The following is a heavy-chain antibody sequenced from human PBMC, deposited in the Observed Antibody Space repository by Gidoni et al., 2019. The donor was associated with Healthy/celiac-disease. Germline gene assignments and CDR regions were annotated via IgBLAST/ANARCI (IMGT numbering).Heavy chain of an antibody. CDR1: GFTFSSYW. CDR2: IKQDGSEK. V-gene: IGHV3-7*01. D-gene: IGHD3-3*01. Sequence: EVQLVESGGGLVQPGGSLRLSCAASGFTFSSYWMSWVRQATGKGLEWVANIKQDGSEKYYVDSVKGRFTISRDNAKNSLYLQMNSLRAEDTAVYYCARESRVLEWLYYYYYGMDVWGQGTTVTVSS. CDR3: ARESRVLEWLYYYYYGMDV. J-gene: IGHJ6*02.